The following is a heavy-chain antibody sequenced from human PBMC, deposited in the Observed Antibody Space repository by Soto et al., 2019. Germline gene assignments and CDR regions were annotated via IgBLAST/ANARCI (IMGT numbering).Heavy chain of an antibody. CDR2: SNYRGNT. CDR3: ARGTQYSSTWNY. D-gene: IGHD6-13*01. V-gene: IGHV4-59*08. CDR1: GGSISSYH. J-gene: IGHJ4*02. Sequence: SETLSLTCTVSGGSISSYHWSWVRQPPGKGLEWIGYSNYRGNTNYNPSLKSRVTMSLDTSKNQFSLKLSSVTAADTAVYYCARGTQYSSTWNYWGQGTLVTVSS.